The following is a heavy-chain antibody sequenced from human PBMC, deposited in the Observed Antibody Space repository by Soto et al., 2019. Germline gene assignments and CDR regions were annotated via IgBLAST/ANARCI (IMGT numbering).Heavy chain of an antibody. CDR2: ISPINGNA. Sequence: ASVKVSCKASGYTFTSYGISWVRQAPGQGLEWMGWISPINGNANYAQKLQGRVTITADESTSTAYMELRSLRSEDTAVYYCARGATVTNLDGEKNYYYYGMDVWGQGTTVTVSS. J-gene: IGHJ6*02. D-gene: IGHD4-17*01. V-gene: IGHV1-18*01. CDR3: ARGATVTNLDGEKNYYYYGMDV. CDR1: GYTFTSYG.